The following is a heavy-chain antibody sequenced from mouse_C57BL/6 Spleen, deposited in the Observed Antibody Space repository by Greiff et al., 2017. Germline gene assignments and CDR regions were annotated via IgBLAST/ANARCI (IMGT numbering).Heavy chain of an antibody. CDR2: IHPSDSDT. CDR1: GYTFTSYW. V-gene: IGHV1-74*01. Sequence: QVQLQQPGAELVKPGASVKVSCKASGYTFTSYWMHWVKQRPGQGLEWIGRIHPSDSDTNYNQKFKGKATLTVAQSSSTAYMQLSSLTSEDAAVYYGAIPCYYGRSYSSWFAYWGQVTLVTVSA. J-gene: IGHJ3*01. CDR3: AIPCYYGRSYSSWFAY. D-gene: IGHD1-1*01.